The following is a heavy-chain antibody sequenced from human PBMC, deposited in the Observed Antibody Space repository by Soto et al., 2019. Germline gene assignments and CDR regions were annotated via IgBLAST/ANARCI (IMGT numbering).Heavy chain of an antibody. CDR3: ARHGCQILPFFDY. Sequence: QVQLQESGPGLLKPSETLSLPCAVSGCSISPYYWCCIRQSPGKGLALIGFIFYTGTTNYNPTLKNRITISVDTTNKHFSLNLHPVSAADTAVYYCARHGCQILPFFDYWGHGTLVTVSS. CDR2: IFYTGTT. V-gene: IGHV4-59*08. J-gene: IGHJ4*01. D-gene: IGHD2-2*03. CDR1: GCSISPYY.